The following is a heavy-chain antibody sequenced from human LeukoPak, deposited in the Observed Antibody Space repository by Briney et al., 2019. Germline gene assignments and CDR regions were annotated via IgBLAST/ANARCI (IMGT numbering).Heavy chain of an antibody. J-gene: IGHJ4*02. D-gene: IGHD2-2*01. CDR3: ARKGRYCSSTNCPFDY. Sequence: RAGGSLKISCKGSGYSFTNYWIGWVRQVPGKGLEWMGIIYLGDSDTRYSPSFQGQVTISADKSISIAYLQWSSLKASDTAMYYCARKGRYCSSTNCPFDYWGQGTLVTVSS. CDR2: IYLGDSDT. CDR1: GYSFTNYW. V-gene: IGHV5-51*01.